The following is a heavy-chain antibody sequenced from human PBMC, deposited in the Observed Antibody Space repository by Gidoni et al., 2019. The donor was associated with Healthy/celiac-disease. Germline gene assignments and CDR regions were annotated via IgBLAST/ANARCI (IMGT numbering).Heavy chain of an antibody. J-gene: IGHJ4*02. V-gene: IGHV1-18*01. CDR2: ISAYNGNT. CDR1: GYTFTSYG. Sequence: QVQLVQSGAEVKKPGSSVKVSCKASGYTFTSYGISWVRQAPGQGLEWLGWISAYNGNTNYAQKLQGRVTMTTDTSTSTAYMELRSLRSDDTAVYYCARDQVTRWTVPLGFDYWGQGTLVTVSS. D-gene: IGHD2-2*01. CDR3: ARDQVTRWTVPLGFDY.